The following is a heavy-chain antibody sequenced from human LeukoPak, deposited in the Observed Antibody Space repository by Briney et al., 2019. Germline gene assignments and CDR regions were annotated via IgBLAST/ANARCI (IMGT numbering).Heavy chain of an antibody. CDR2: ISGSGGST. Sequence: GGSLRLSCAASGFTFSSYAMSWVRQAPGKGLEWVSAISGSGGSTYYADSVKGRFTISRDNSKNTLYLQMNSLRAEDTAVYYCASTKSSTAARPVDYWGQGTLVTVSS. J-gene: IGHJ4*02. CDR1: GFTFSSYA. V-gene: IGHV3-23*01. D-gene: IGHD6-6*01. CDR3: ASTKSSTAARPVDY.